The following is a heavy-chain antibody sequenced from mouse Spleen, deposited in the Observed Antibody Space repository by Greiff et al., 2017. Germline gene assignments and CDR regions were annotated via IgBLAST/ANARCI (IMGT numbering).Heavy chain of an antibody. CDR3: AESTRGFAY. Sequence: EVQLVESGGGLVKPGGSLKLSCAASGFTFSSYAMSWVRQTPEKRLEWVATISSGGSYTYYPDSVKGRFTISRDNAKNTLYLQMSSLRSEDTAMYYCAESTRGFAYWGQGTLVTVSA. V-gene: IGHV5-9-3*01. J-gene: IGHJ3*01. CDR1: GFTFSSYA. CDR2: ISSGGSYT. D-gene: IGHD1-1*01.